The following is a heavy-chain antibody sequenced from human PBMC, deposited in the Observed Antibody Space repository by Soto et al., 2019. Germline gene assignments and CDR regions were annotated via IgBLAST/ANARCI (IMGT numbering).Heavy chain of an antibody. Sequence: SETLSLTCTVSGGAVSSGDYYCSWMRQPPWNGLELIGYIYYSGSTYYNPSLKSRVTISVDTSKNQFSLKLSSVTAADTAVYYCARDNILGILYGGMDVWGQGTTVTVSS. D-gene: IGHD3-3*01. V-gene: IGHV4-30-4*01. CDR1: GGAVSSGDYY. CDR2: IYYSGST. CDR3: ARDNILGILYGGMDV. J-gene: IGHJ6*02.